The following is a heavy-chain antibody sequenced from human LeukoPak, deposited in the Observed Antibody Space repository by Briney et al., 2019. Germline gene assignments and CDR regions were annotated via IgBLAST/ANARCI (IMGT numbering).Heavy chain of an antibody. D-gene: IGHD2/OR15-2a*01. CDR3: ARRPMSMTFDY. V-gene: IGHV4-59*08. J-gene: IGHJ4*02. Sequence: AGTLSLTCTVSGGSISPYYWSWIRQPPGEGMEWIGYIHYSGSTNYKSSLKSRVTISLDTSKNQFSLELSSVTAADTAMYYCARRPMSMTFDYWGQGTLVTVSP. CDR1: GGSISPYY. CDR2: IHYSGST.